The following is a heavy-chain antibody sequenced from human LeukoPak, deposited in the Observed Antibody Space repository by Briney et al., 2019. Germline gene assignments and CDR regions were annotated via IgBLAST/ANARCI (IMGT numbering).Heavy chain of an antibody. J-gene: IGHJ4*02. CDR1: GFTFSSYA. D-gene: IGHD5-18*01. V-gene: IGHV3-30*04. CDR2: ISYDGSNK. Sequence: HPGGSLRLSCAASGFTFSSYAMHWVRQAPGKGLEWVAVISYDGSNKYYADSVKGRFTISRDNSKNTLYLQMNSLRAEDTAVYYCARPTSGYSYGYYSVDYWGQGTLVTVSS. CDR3: ARPTSGYSYGYYSVDY.